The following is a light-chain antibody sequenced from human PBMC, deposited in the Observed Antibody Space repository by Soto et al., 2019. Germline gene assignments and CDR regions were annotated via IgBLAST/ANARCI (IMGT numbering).Light chain of an antibody. J-gene: IGKJ2*01. Sequence: EIVLTQSPGTLSLSPGERATLSCRASQSVSSSYLAWYQQKPGQAPRLLIYGASSRATGIPDRFSGSGSGTDFTLTISRLEPVYFSVYFCQQYCNSFPNTFGQGINLEI. V-gene: IGKV3-20*01. CDR3: QQYCNSFPNT. CDR1: QSVSSSY. CDR2: GAS.